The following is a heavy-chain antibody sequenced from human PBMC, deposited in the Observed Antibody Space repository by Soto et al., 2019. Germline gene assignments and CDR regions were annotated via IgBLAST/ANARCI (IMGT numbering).Heavy chain of an antibody. CDR1: GGTFSTYA. CDR3: ARHAGTYSFNDMDV. CDR2: VIPILGTT. J-gene: IGHJ6*02. Sequence: QVQLVQSGAEVKKPGSSVKVSCKASGGTFSTYAISWVRQAPGQGLEWMGGVIPILGTTNNAQKFQGRVTITADASTGTAYMELSSLRSEDTAVYFCARHAGTYSFNDMDVWGHGTTVTVSS. D-gene: IGHD1-1*01. V-gene: IGHV1-69*12.